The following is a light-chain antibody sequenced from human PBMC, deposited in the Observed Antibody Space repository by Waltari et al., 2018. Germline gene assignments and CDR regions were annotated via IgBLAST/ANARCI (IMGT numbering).Light chain of an antibody. CDR1: SSNLGTNP. CDR3: ATWDDSLNGQL. Sequence: QSVLTQPPSASGPPGQRVTISCSGSSSNLGTNPVNWYQQLPGAAPKLLLYSNDQRPSGVPDRFSGSKSGTSASLAISGLQSEDEADYYCATWDDSLNGQLFGGGTKLAVL. J-gene: IGLJ2*01. V-gene: IGLV1-44*01. CDR2: SND.